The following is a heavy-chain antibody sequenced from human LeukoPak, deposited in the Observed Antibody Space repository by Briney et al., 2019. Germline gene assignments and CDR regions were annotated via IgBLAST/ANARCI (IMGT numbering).Heavy chain of an antibody. CDR1: GFTFSSYA. Sequence: QAGGSLTLSCAASGFTFSSYAMSWVRQAPGKGLEWVSAISSSGGSTKHADSVKGRFTISRDNSKNTLYLQMNSLRAEDTAVYYCAKGFHLDVWGQGTLVTVSS. V-gene: IGHV3-23*01. CDR2: ISSSGGST. CDR3: AKGFHLDV. J-gene: IGHJ5*02.